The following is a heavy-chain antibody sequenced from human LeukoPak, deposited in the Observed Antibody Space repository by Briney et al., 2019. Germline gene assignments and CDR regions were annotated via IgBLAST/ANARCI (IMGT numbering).Heavy chain of an antibody. Sequence: PGGSLRLSCAASGFTFSSYGMHWVRQAPGKGLEWVAFIRCDGSDKYYTDSVKGRFTVSRANSKYTLYLQMNSLRPEDTAVYYCAKDRRAVGTTFDPWGQGTLVTVSS. CDR1: GFTFSSYG. D-gene: IGHD6-13*01. V-gene: IGHV3-30*02. J-gene: IGHJ5*02. CDR2: IRCDGSDK. CDR3: AKDRRAVGTTFDP.